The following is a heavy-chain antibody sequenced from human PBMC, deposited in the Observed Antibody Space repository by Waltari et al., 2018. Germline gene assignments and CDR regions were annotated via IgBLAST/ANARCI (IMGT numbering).Heavy chain of an antibody. CDR2: INHSGST. CDR3: ARGIGWSTFGY. Sequence: QVQLQQWGAGLLKPSETLSLTCAVYGGSFSGYYWSWIRQPPGKGLEWIGEINHSGSTNYNPSLKSRVTISVDTSKNQFSLKLSSVTAADTAVYYCARGIGWSTFGYWGQGTLVTVSS. CDR1: GGSFSGYY. D-gene: IGHD6-19*01. V-gene: IGHV4-34*01. J-gene: IGHJ4*02.